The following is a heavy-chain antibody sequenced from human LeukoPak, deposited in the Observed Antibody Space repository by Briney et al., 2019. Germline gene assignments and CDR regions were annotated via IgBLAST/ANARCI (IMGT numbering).Heavy chain of an antibody. J-gene: IGHJ4*02. Sequence: SETLSLTCAVYGGSFSGYYWSWIRQPPGKGLEWIGEINHSGSTNYNPSLKSRVNISVDTSKNQFSLKLGSVTAADTAVYYCARKVGYYGSGSYYGLWGQGTLVTVSS. V-gene: IGHV4-34*01. D-gene: IGHD3-10*01. CDR3: ARKVGYYGSGSYYGL. CDR1: GGSFSGYY. CDR2: INHSGST.